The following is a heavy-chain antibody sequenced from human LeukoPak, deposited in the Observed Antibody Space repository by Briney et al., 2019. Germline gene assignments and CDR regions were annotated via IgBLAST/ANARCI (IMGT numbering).Heavy chain of an antibody. CDR1: GFTFSGYG. Sequence: GGSLRLSCAASGFTFSGYGMHWVRQAPGKGLEWVAVIWYDGSNKYYADSVKGRFTISRDNSKNTLYLQMNSLRAEDTAVYYCARELRNYYDSSGYSPSFDYWGQGTLVTVSS. J-gene: IGHJ4*02. CDR3: ARELRNYYDSSGYSPSFDY. CDR2: IWYDGSNK. V-gene: IGHV3-33*01. D-gene: IGHD3-22*01.